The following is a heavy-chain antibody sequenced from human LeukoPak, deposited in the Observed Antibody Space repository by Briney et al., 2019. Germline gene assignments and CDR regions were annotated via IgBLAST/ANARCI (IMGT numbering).Heavy chain of an antibody. CDR1: GGSISSSNW. J-gene: IGHJ3*02. Sequence: SETLSLTFAVSGGSISSSNWWSWVRQPPGKGLEWIGEIYHSGSTNYNPSLKSRVTMSVDTSKNQFSLKLSSVTAADTAVYYCARAPAVLRFLEWRHDAFDIWGQGTMVTVSS. V-gene: IGHV4-4*02. CDR2: IYHSGST. CDR3: ARAPAVLRFLEWRHDAFDI. D-gene: IGHD3-3*01.